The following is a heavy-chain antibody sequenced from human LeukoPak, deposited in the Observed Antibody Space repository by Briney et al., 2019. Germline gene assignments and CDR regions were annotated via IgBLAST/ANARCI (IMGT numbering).Heavy chain of an antibody. CDR1: GYTLTESS. CDR2: FDPEDGET. CDR3: ATGVYGDQRTFDY. J-gene: IGHJ4*02. Sequence: ASVKVSCKVSGYTLTESSMHWVRQAPGKGLEWMGGFDPEDGETIYAQKFQGRVTMTEDTSTDTAYMELSSLRSEDTAVYYCATGVYGDQRTFDYWGQGTLVTVSS. D-gene: IGHD4-17*01. V-gene: IGHV1-24*01.